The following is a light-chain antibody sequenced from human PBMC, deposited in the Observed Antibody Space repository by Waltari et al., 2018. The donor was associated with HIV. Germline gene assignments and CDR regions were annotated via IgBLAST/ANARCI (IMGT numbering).Light chain of an antibody. CDR1: QRVGSR. Sequence: EVMMTQSPATLSVSPGERATLSCRASQRVGSRVAWYQQIPGLIFGADTRASGVPARFTGSGSETEFTLTISSLQSEDFAVYFCQQYDDWPWTFGQGTKVEIK. J-gene: IGKJ1*01. CDR2: GAD. V-gene: IGKV3-15*01. CDR3: QQYDDWPWT.